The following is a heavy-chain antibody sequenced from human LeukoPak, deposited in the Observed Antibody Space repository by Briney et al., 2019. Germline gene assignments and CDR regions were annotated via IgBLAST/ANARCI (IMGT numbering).Heavy chain of an antibody. D-gene: IGHD1-1*01. J-gene: IGHJ3*01. Sequence: TSETLSLTCTVSGGSISPYYWIWIRQPAEKGLEWIGRVPSSGTTNYNPSLKSRVTLSVDTSKNQFSLKLSSVTAADTAVYYCARWPTTQGTFDFWGQGTMVTVSS. CDR2: VPSSGTT. CDR3: ARWPTTQGTFDF. CDR1: GGSISPYY. V-gene: IGHV4-4*07.